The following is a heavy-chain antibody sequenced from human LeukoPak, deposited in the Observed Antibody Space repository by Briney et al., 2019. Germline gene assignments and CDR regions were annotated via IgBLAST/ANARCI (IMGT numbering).Heavy chain of an antibody. CDR3: ARLQDDAGNGEFDY. D-gene: IGHD4-23*01. CDR2: IYHSGST. Sequence: SETLSLTCAVSGYSISSGYYWGWIRQRPGEGLEWIWSIYHSGSTYYNPSLKSRVTISVDTSKNQFSLKLSSVTAADTAVYYCARLQDDAGNGEFDYWGQGTLVTVSS. CDR1: GYSISSGYY. V-gene: IGHV4-38-2*01. J-gene: IGHJ4*02.